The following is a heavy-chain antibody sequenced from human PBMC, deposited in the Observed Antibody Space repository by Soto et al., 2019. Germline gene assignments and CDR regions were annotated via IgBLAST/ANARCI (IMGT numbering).Heavy chain of an antibody. Sequence: PSETLSLTCAVYGGSFSGYYWSWIRQPPGKGLEWIGEINHSGSTNYNPSLKSRVTISVDTSKNQFSLKLSSVTAADTAVYYCARGPLPPYCFCCNGYARNEIYIRTRRSSDL. CDR3: ARGPLPPYCFCCNGYARNEIYIRTRRSSDL. V-gene: IGHV4-34*01. D-gene: IGHD2-21*01. CDR1: GGSFSGYY. CDR2: INHSGST. J-gene: IGHJ2*01.